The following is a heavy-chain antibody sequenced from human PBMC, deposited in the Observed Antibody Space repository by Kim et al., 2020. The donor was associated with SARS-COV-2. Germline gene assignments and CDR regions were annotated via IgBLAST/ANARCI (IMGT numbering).Heavy chain of an antibody. D-gene: IGHD3-22*01. CDR3: ARLGSSGLAHY. J-gene: IGHJ4*02. V-gene: IGHV5-51*01. CDR2: T. Sequence: TRYSPSFQGQVTISADKSISTAYLQWSSLKASDTAMYYCARLGSSGLAHYWGQGTLVTVSS.